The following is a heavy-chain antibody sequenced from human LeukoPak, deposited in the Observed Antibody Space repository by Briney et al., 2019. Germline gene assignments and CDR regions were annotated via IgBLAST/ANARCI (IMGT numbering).Heavy chain of an antibody. Sequence: ASVKVSCKASGYTFTSYAMNWVRQAPGQGLEWMGWINTNTGNPAYAQGFTGRFVFSLDTSVSTAYLQISSLKASDTAMYYCARHDSSSWDKNVDYWGQGTLVTVSS. D-gene: IGHD6-13*01. J-gene: IGHJ4*02. CDR2: INTNTGNP. CDR3: ARHDSSSWDKNVDY. CDR1: GYTFTSYA. V-gene: IGHV7-4-1*02.